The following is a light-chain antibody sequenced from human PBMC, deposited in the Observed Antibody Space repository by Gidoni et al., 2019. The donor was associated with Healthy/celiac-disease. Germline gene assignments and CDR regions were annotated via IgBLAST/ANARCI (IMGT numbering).Light chain of an antibody. Sequence: EIVLTQSPGTLSLSPGERATLSCRTSQSVSSSYLAWYQQKPGQAPRLLIYGASSRATGIPDRFSGRGSGTDFTLTISRLEPEDFAVYSCQQYGSSPYSFXQXTKLEI. J-gene: IGKJ2*03. CDR3: QQYGSSPYS. CDR2: GAS. CDR1: QSVSSSY. V-gene: IGKV3-20*01.